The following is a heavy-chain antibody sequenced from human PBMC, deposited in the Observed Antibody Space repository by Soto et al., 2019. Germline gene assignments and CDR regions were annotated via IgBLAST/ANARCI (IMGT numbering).Heavy chain of an antibody. J-gene: IGHJ6*03. CDR2: MNPNSGNT. D-gene: IGHD5-12*01. Sequence: ASVKVSCKASGYTFTSYDINWVRQATGQGLEWMGWMNPNSGNTGYAQKFQGRVTMTRNTSISTAYMELSSLRSEDTAVYYCARGRRFRVANSYYYYYMDVWGKGTTVTVS. CDR1: GYTFTSYD. V-gene: IGHV1-8*01. CDR3: ARGRRFRVANSYYYYYMDV.